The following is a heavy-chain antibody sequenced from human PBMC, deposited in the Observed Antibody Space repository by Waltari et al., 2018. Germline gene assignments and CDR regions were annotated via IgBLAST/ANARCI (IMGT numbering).Heavy chain of an antibody. CDR1: GWSFSGYY. V-gene: IGHV4-34*01. J-gene: IGHJ6*02. D-gene: IGHD6-13*01. CDR2: INHSGTT. Sequence: QVQLQQWGAGLLKPSETLSLTCAVYGWSFSGYYWSWIRPPPGKGLEWIGEINHSGTTNYNPSLKSRVTISVDTSKNQFSLKLSSVTAADTAVYYCAGRYSSSWYYYYGMDVWGQGTTVTVSS. CDR3: AGRYSSSWYYYYGMDV.